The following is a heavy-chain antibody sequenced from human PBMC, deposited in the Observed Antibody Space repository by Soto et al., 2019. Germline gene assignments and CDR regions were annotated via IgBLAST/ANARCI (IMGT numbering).Heavy chain of an antibody. CDR3: ARRPRVWSGEMGYNYYYGMDG. V-gene: IGHV4-39*01. Sequence: SETLSLTCTVSGGSISRSSYYWGWIRQPPGKGLEWIGSMYYSGSPYYNPSLKSRVTISVDTSKNQFSLKLTSVTAADTAVYYCARRPRVWSGEMGYNYYYGMDGWGQGTTVTVSS. CDR1: GGSISRSSYY. J-gene: IGHJ6*02. D-gene: IGHD3-10*01. CDR2: MYYSGSP.